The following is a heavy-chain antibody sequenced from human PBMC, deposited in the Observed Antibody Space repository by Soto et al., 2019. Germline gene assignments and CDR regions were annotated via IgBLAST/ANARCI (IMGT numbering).Heavy chain of an antibody. D-gene: IGHD5-12*01. CDR3: ARPDLFGPYSGYDLGIDY. CDR1: GFTFSSYA. J-gene: IGHJ4*02. Sequence: GGSLRLSCAASGFTFSSYAMHWVRQAPGKGLEWVAVISYDGSNKYYADSVKGRFTISRDNSKNTLYLQMNSLRAEDTAVYYCARPDLFGPYSGYDLGIDYWGQGTLVTVSS. V-gene: IGHV3-30-3*01. CDR2: ISYDGSNK.